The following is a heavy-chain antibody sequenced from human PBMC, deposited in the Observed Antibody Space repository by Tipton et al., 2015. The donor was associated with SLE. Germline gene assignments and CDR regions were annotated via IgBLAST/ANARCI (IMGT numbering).Heavy chain of an antibody. CDR1: GGSIGSFY. CDR2: IDYTANP. J-gene: IGHJ3*02. D-gene: IGHD5-24*01. CDR3: VGTRDAYDETGGFDI. Sequence: TLSLTCTVSGGSIGSFYWSWIRQPPGKGLEWIGNIDYTANPNYSPSLKSRVTISIDTSTNHFSLKLSSVTAADTAMYYCVGTRDAYDETGGFDIWGQGTMVTVSS. V-gene: IGHV4-59*08.